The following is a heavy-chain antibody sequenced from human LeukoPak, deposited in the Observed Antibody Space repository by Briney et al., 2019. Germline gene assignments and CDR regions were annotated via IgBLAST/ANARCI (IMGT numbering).Heavy chain of an antibody. CDR3: AKGVQLWFNFDY. D-gene: IGHD5-18*01. CDR1: GFTFDDYG. Sequence: GGSLRLSCAASGFTFDDYGMTWVRQAPGKGLEWVSTISSSGGSTYYADSVKGRFTISRDNSKNTLYLRMNSLRAEDTAVYYCAKGVQLWFNFDYWGQGTLVTVSS. J-gene: IGHJ4*02. CDR2: ISSSGGST. V-gene: IGHV3-23*01.